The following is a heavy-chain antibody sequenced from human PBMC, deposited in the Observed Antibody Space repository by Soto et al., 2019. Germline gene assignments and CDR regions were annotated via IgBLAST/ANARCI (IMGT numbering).Heavy chain of an antibody. V-gene: IGHV3-30-3*02. CDR2: IFNDAGNE. Sequence: QVQLVESGGDVVQPGRSLRLSCAASGFTFKDCAMHWVRQAPGKGLEWVSIIFNDAGNEYYTESVKGRFTISRDNSKNKLYLKMNSRREEDTAVSYCAKEHCTGLAPNGAYDVWGRGTRVTVSS. CDR3: AKEHCTGLAPNGAYDV. CDR1: GFTFKDCA. D-gene: IGHD1-1*01. J-gene: IGHJ3*01.